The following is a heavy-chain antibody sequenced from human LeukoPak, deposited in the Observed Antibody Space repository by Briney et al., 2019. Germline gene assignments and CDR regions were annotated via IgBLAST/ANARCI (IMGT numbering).Heavy chain of an antibody. D-gene: IGHD3-3*01. J-gene: IGHJ6*03. CDR2: ISTGSSTI. V-gene: IGHV3-11*04. CDR3: ARVGLEWLPLYYYYYMDV. Sequence: NPGGSLRLSCAASGFTFSDYYMSWIRQAPGKGLEWVSYISTGSSTIYYADSVKGRFTISRDNAKNSLYLQMNSLRAEDTAVYYCARVGLEWLPLYYYYYMDVWGKGTTVTVSS. CDR1: GFTFSDYY.